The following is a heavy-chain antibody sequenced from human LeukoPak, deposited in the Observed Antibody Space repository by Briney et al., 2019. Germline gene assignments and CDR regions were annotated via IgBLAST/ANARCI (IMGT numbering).Heavy chain of an antibody. CDR2: ISSSGGST. Sequence: GGSLRLSCAASGFTFSSYAMSWVRQAPGKGLEWVSSISSSGGSTYYADSVKGRFTISRDNSKNTLYLQMNSLRAEDTAVYYCANAQGGGGNLALVYWGQGTLVTVSA. V-gene: IGHV3-23*01. CDR1: GFTFSSYA. CDR3: ANAQGGGGNLALVY. J-gene: IGHJ4*02. D-gene: IGHD4-23*01.